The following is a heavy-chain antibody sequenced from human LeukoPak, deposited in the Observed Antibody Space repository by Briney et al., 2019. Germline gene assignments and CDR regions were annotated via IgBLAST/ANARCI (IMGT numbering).Heavy chain of an antibody. CDR3: ARIAAAGPKTDY. Sequence: SETLSLTCAVYGGSFSGYYWSWIRQPPGKGLEWIGEINHSGSTNYNPSLKSRVTISVDTSKNQFSLKLSSVTAADTAVYYCARIAAAGPKTDYWGQGTLVTVSS. V-gene: IGHV4-34*01. CDR2: INHSGST. D-gene: IGHD6-25*01. J-gene: IGHJ4*02. CDR1: GGSFSGYY.